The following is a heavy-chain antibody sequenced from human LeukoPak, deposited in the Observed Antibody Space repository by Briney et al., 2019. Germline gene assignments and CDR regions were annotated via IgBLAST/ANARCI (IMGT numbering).Heavy chain of an antibody. CDR3: ARAPSEIGGYYPEYFRH. D-gene: IGHD3-22*01. V-gene: IGHV3-74*01. CDR1: GFTLSSYW. CDR2: IKSDGST. J-gene: IGHJ1*01. Sequence: GGSLRLSCAASGFTLSSYWMHWVRQAPGKGLVWVSRIKSDGSTRYADSVKGRFTISRDNAKNTVSLQMNSLRAEDTGVYYCARAPSEIGGYYPEYFRHWGQGTLVTVSP.